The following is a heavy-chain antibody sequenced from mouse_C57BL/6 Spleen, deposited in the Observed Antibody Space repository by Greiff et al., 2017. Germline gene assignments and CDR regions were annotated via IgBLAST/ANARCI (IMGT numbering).Heavy chain of an antibody. CDR1: GYAFTSYW. V-gene: IGHV1-53*01. Sequence: QVQLQQSGTELVKPGASVKLSCKASGYAFTSYWMHWVKQRPGQGLEWIGHINPGNGGTNYNGKFKGKATLTADKSSSTAYMQLSSLTSEDSAVYFCARSGDCYSGAMDYWGQGTSLTVSS. CDR3: ARSGDCYSGAMDY. J-gene: IGHJ4*01. CDR2: INPGNGGT. D-gene: IGHD2-3*01.